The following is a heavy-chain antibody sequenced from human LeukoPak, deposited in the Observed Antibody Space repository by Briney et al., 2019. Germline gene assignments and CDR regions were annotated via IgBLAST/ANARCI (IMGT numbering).Heavy chain of an antibody. D-gene: IGHD1-26*01. J-gene: IGHJ4*02. Sequence: ASVKVSCKASGYTFTGYYMHWVRQAPGQGLEWMGWINPNSGGTNYAQKFQGRVTMTRDTSISTAYMELSRLRSDDTAVYYCARDSGSYSGLETELEYWGQGTLVTVSS. CDR3: ARDSGSYSGLETELEY. CDR1: GYTFTGYY. CDR2: INPNSGGT. V-gene: IGHV1-2*02.